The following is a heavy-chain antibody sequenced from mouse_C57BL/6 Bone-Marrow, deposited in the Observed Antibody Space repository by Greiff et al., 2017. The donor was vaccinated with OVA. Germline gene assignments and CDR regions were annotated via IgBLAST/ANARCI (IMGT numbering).Heavy chain of an antibody. CDR1: GYSITSGYY. J-gene: IGHJ3*02. CDR3: ARESTTVVVR. Sequence: VQLQQSGPGLVKPSQSLSLTCSVTGYSITSGYYWNWIRQFPGNKLEWMGYISYDGSNNYNPSLKNRISITRDTSQNQFFLKLNSVTPEDTATSYCARESTTVVVRWGQGTLVTVSA. CDR2: ISYDGSN. D-gene: IGHD1-1*01. V-gene: IGHV3-6*01.